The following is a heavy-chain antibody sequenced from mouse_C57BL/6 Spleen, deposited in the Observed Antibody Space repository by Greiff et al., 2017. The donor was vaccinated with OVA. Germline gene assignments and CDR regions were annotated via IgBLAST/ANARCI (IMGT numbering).Heavy chain of an antibody. CDR3: ARLSNYDYAMDY. D-gene: IGHD2-5*01. CDR2: IDPEDGET. V-gene: IGHV14-2*01. J-gene: IGHJ4*01. Sequence: EVKLVESGAELVKPGASVKLSCTASGFTIKDYYMHWVKQRTEQGLEWIGRIDPEDGETKYAPKFQGKATITADTSSNTAYLQLSSLTSEDTAVYYCARLSNYDYAMDYWGQGTSVTVSS. CDR1: GFTIKDYY.